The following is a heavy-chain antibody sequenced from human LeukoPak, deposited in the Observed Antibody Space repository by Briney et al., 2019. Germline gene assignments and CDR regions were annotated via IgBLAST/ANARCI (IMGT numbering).Heavy chain of an antibody. CDR2: INWNGGST. CDR3: ARDSGSSWYEHAFDI. D-gene: IGHD6-13*01. Sequence: PGGSLRLSCAASGFTFDDYGMSWVRKAPGKGLEWVSGINWNGGSTGYADSVKGRFTISRDNAKNSLYLQMNSLRAEDTALYYCARDSGSSWYEHAFDIWGQGTMVTVSS. J-gene: IGHJ3*02. V-gene: IGHV3-20*04. CDR1: GFTFDDYG.